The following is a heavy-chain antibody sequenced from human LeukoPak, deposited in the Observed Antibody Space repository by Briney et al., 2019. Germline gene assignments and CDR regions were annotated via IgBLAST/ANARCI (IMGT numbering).Heavy chain of an antibody. D-gene: IGHD3-22*01. CDR3: ARFGQYYSDSSGYYYGPSFDI. Sequence: SETLSLTCTVSGGSITSHYWSWIRQSPGKGLEWIGHIYYSGSTNYNPSLKSRVSISVDTSKSQFSLKLSSVTAADTAVYFCARFGQYYSDSSGYYYGPSFDIWGQGTKVIVSS. CDR1: GGSITSHY. V-gene: IGHV4-59*08. J-gene: IGHJ3*02. CDR2: IYYSGST.